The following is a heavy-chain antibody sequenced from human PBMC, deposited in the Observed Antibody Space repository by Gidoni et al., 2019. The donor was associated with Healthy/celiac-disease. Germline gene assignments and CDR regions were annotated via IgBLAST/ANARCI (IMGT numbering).Heavy chain of an antibody. D-gene: IGHD3-10*01. V-gene: IGHV1-69*04. CDR1: GGTFSSYA. CDR2: IIPILGIA. Sequence: QVQLVQSGAEVKKPGSSVKVSCKASGGTFSSYAISWVRQAPGQGLEWMGRIIPILGIANYAQKFQGRVTITADKSTSTAYMELSSLRSEDTAVYYCASPRRITMVRGVIDYWGQGTLVTVSS. CDR3: ASPRRITMVRGVIDY. J-gene: IGHJ4*02.